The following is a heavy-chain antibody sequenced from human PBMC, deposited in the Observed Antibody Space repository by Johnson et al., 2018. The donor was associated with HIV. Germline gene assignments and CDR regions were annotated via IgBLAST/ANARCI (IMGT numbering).Heavy chain of an antibody. V-gene: IGHV3-23*04. J-gene: IGHJ3*02. CDR3: QGLQFGAMRAFDI. D-gene: IGHD5-24*01. Sequence: VQLVESGGGVVRPGGSLRLSCAASGFTFSSYAMSWVRQAPGKGLEWVSAISGSGGSTYYADSVKGRFTISRDNSKNTLYLQMNSLRAEDTAVYYCQGLQFGAMRAFDIWGQGTMVTVSS. CDR2: ISGSGGST. CDR1: GFTFSSYA.